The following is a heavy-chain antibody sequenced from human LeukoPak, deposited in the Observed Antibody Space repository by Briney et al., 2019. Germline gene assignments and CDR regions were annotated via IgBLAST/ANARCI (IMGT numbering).Heavy chain of an antibody. CDR1: GASISTFH. J-gene: IGHJ4*02. V-gene: IGHV4-4*07. CDR2: IYSSGST. Sequence: SETLSLTCSVSGASISTFHWTWFRQPAGRGLEWIGLIYSSGSTLLNPSLKNRVAMSVDLTKNQLSLKLTSVTAADTAMHFCARKDGDYWGRGTLVTVSS. CDR3: ARKDGDY.